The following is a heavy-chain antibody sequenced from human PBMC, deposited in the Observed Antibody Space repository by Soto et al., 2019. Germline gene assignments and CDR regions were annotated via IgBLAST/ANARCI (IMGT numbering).Heavy chain of an antibody. J-gene: IGHJ4*02. CDR1: GFTLSSYG. CDR2: IWYDGSNK. V-gene: IGHV3-33*01. CDR3: ASSYSSGWYYYFDY. D-gene: IGHD6-19*01. Sequence: PGGALRTSFAASGFTLSSYGMHLVRPAPGKGLEGVGVIWYDGSNKYYADSVKGRFTISRDNSKNTLYLQMNSLRAEDTAVYYCASSYSSGWYYYFDYWGQGTLVTVSS.